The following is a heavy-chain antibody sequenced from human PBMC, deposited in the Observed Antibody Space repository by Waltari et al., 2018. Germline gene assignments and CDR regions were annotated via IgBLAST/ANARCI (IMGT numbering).Heavy chain of an antibody. V-gene: IGHV1-46*01. CDR3: ARHSSSWFNYYYMDV. Sequence: QVQLVQSGAEVKKPGASVKVSCKASGYTFTSYYMHWVRQAPGQGLEWMGIINPSGGSTSYAQKFQGRVTMTRDTSTSTVYMELSSLRSEDTAVYYCARHSSSWFNYYYMDVWGKGTTVTISS. D-gene: IGHD6-13*01. J-gene: IGHJ6*03. CDR2: INPSGGST. CDR1: GYTFTSYY.